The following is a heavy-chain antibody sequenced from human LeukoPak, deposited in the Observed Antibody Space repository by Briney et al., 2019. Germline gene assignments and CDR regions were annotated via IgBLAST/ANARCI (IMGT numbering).Heavy chain of an antibody. CDR2: ISSSSSYI. J-gene: IGHJ3*02. CDR3: ARVGIVGAPGAFDI. CDR1: GFTFSSYS. V-gene: IGHV3-21*01. Sequence: PGGSLRLSCAASGFTFSSYSMNWVRQAPGKGLEWVSSISSSSSYIYYADSVKGRFTISRDNAKNSLYLQMNSLRAEDTAVYYCARVGIVGAPGAFDIWGQGTMVTVSS. D-gene: IGHD1-26*01.